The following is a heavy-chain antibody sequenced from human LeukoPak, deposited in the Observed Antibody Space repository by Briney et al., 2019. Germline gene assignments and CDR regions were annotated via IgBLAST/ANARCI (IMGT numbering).Heavy chain of an antibody. CDR1: GYTFTGYD. V-gene: IGHV1-2*02. Sequence: GASVKVSCKASGYTFTGYDMHWVRQAPGQGLEWMGWINPNSGGTNYAQKFQGRVTMTRDTSISTAYMELSRLRSDDTAVYYCARARAQQWLVHGWAFDIWGQGTMVTVSS. J-gene: IGHJ3*02. CDR2: INPNSGGT. D-gene: IGHD6-19*01. CDR3: ARARAQQWLVHGWAFDI.